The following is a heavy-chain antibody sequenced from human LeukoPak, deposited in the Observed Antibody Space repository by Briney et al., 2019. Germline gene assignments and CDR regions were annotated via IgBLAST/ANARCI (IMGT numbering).Heavy chain of an antibody. CDR2: MSGSGGST. CDR3: AKPNSHARYSYGRKYFDY. D-gene: IGHD5-18*01. Sequence: SGGSLRLSCAASGFTFSSYAMSWVGQAPGKGLEWVSAMSGSGGSTYYADSVKGRFTISRDNSKNTLYLQMNSLRAEDTAVYYCAKPNSHARYSYGRKYFDYWGQGTLVTVSS. J-gene: IGHJ4*02. CDR1: GFTFSSYA. V-gene: IGHV3-23*01.